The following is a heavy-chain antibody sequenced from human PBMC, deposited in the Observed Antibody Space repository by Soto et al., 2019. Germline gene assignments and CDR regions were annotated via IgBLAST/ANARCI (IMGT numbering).Heavy chain of an antibody. CDR3: ANDRRITMVPGYYGMDV. CDR1: GGTFSSYA. D-gene: IGHD3-10*01. J-gene: IGHJ6*02. CDR2: IIPIFGTA. V-gene: IGHV1-69*13. Sequence: SVKVSCKASGGTFSSYAISWVRQAPGQGLEWMGGIIPIFGTANYAQKFQGRVTITADESTSTAYMELSSLRSEDTAVYYCANDRRITMVPGYYGMDVWGQGTTVTVSS.